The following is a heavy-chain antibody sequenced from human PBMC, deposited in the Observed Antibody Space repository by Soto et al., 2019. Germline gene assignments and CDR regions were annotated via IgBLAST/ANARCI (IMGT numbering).Heavy chain of an antibody. J-gene: IGHJ4*02. CDR3: ARGGTRNTSPLDS. CDR2: IKSDGSSI. V-gene: IGHV3-74*01. D-gene: IGHD3-16*01. Sequence: EVQLVESGGGLVQPGGSLRLSCAASGFTFSSYWMHWVRQAPGKGLVWVSRIKSDGSSISYADSVKGRFTISRDNAKNTLYLQMNSLRAEDTAVYYCARGGTRNTSPLDSWGQGTLVTVSS. CDR1: GFTFSSYW.